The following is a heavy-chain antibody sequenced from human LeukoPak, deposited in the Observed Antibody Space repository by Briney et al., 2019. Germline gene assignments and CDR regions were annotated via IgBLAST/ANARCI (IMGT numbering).Heavy chain of an antibody. CDR2: SSPYNGKT. Sequence: ASVRVSCKASGYSFTTYGISWVRQAPGQGLEWIGWSSPYNGKTYYPQKFQGRVTMTTDTSTATAYMELRSLRSDDTAVYYCARDIETDNFTAYYHFDYWGQGTQVTVSS. CDR3: ARDIETDNFTAYYHFDY. V-gene: IGHV1-18*01. D-gene: IGHD3-9*01. J-gene: IGHJ4*02. CDR1: GYSFTTYG.